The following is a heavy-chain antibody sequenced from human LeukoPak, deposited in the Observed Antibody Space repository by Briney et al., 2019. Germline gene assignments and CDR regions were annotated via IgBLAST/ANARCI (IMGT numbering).Heavy chain of an antibody. J-gene: IGHJ4*02. CDR2: IKIKSDGGTA. D-gene: IGHD5-18*01. V-gene: IGHV3-15*01. Sequence: GGSLRLPCAASGFTSRNVWVRWVRQVPGEGVEWVRRIKIKSDGGTAEFTATVKTRFTISRDDAKNTLYRQMSSLKTEDTVVYYCTAEWIQLFDFWGQGTLVTVSS. CDR1: GFTSRNVW. CDR3: TAEWIQLFDF.